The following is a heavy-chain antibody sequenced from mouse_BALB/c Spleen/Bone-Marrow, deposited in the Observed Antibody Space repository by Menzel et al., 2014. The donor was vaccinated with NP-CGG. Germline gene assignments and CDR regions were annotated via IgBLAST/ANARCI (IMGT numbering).Heavy chain of an antibody. Sequence: VKLMESGAELAKPGALVKMSCKASGYTFTSYWMHWVKQRPGQGLEWIGYINPSTDYTECNQKFKDKATLTADKSSSTAYMQLSSLTSEDSAVYYCARRKFGNHGFAYWGQGTLVTVSA. CDR3: ARRKFGNHGFAY. CDR2: INPSTDYT. D-gene: IGHD2-10*02. J-gene: IGHJ3*01. V-gene: IGHV1-7*01. CDR1: GYTFTSYW.